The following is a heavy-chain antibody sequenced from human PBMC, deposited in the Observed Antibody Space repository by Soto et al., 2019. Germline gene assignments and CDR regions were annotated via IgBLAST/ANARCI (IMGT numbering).Heavy chain of an antibody. CDR3: SRSLYSSSWYAGY. D-gene: IGHD6-13*01. CDR2: VYHSGTT. J-gene: IGHJ4*02. V-gene: IGHV4-38-2*02. CDR1: GDSISSGGYY. Sequence: SETLSLTCTVSGDSISSGGYYWGWIRQPPGKGLEWIGSVYHSGTTYYNPSLKSRVTISLDTSKNQFSLRLSSVTAADTAVYYCSRSLYSSSWYAGYWGQGTLVTVSS.